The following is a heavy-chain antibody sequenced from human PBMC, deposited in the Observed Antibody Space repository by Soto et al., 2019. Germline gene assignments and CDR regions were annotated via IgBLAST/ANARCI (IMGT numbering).Heavy chain of an antibody. J-gene: IGHJ5*02. CDR3: ARTVDNWFDP. CDR1: GYSISSGYY. Sequence: NPSETLSLTCAVSGYSISSGYYWGWIRQPPGKGLEWIGSIYHSGSTYYNPFLKSRVTISVDTSKNQFSLKLSSVTAADTAVYYCARTVDNWFDPWGQGTLVTVSS. V-gene: IGHV4-38-2*01. D-gene: IGHD4-17*01. CDR2: IYHSGST.